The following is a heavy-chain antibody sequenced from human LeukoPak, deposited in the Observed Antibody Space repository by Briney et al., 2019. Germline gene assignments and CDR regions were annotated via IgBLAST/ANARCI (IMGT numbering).Heavy chain of an antibody. CDR3: AKGTYCSGGRCYLDPIDAFDI. V-gene: IGHV3-30*02. Sequence: GGSLRLSCAASGFTFSSYGMQWVRQARAKGLEGVTVIRYEGSNKYYADSVKGRFTISRDNSKNTLNLHMNSLRAEDTAVYYCAKGTYCSGGRCYLDPIDAFDIWGQGPMVSVSS. D-gene: IGHD2-15*01. J-gene: IGHJ3*02. CDR2: IRYEGSNK. CDR1: GFTFSSYG.